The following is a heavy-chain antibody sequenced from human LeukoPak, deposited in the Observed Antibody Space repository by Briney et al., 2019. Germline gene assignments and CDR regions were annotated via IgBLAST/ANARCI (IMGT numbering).Heavy chain of an antibody. CDR3: ARMVCSSTSCYLGVVESNWFDP. V-gene: IGHV1-69*01. CDR2: IIPIFGTA. J-gene: IGHJ5*02. D-gene: IGHD2-2*01. Sequence: SVKVSCKASGGTFSSYAISWVRQAPGQGLEWMGGIIPIFGTANYAQKFKGRVTITADESTSTAYMELSSLRSEDTAVYYCARMVCSSTSCYLGVVESNWFDPWGQGTLVTVSS. CDR1: GGTFSSYA.